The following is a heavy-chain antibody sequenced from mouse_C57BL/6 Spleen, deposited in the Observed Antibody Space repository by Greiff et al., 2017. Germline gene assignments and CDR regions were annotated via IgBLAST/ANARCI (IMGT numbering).Heavy chain of an antibody. J-gene: IGHJ2*01. D-gene: IGHD1-1*01. CDR3: ADYYGSRPYYFDY. Sequence: EVQLQQSGPELVKPGASVKISCKASGYTFTDYYMNWVKQSHGKSLEWIGDINPNNGGTSYNQKFKGKATLTVDKSSSTAYMELRSLTSEDSAVYYCADYYGSRPYYFDYWGQGTTLTVSS. CDR1: GYTFTDYY. V-gene: IGHV1-26*01. CDR2: INPNNGGT.